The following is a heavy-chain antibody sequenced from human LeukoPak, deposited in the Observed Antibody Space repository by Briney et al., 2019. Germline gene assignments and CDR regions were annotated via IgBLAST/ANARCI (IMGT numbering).Heavy chain of an antibody. CDR1: GGSFSGYY. CDR2: INHSGST. J-gene: IGHJ5*02. D-gene: IGHD2-2*01. Sequence: SETLSLTCAVYGGSFSGYYRSWIRQPPGKGLEWIGEINHSGSTNYNPSLKSRVTISVDTSKNQFSLKLSSVTAADTAVYYCASTSCYDEGATAANWFDPWGQGTLVTVSS. V-gene: IGHV4-34*01. CDR3: ASTSCYDEGATAANWFDP.